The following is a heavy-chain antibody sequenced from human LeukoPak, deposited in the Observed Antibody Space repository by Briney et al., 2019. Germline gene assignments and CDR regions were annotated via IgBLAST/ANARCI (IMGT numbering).Heavy chain of an antibody. CDR3: SRFFWSASNRLDY. D-gene: IGHD3-3*01. CDR1: GXSITNYY. CDR2: IYHNGRA. Sequence: SDTLSLPCTVSGXSITNYYWSWLRPPPGKGLEWIGYIYHNGRATYNPSLQSGVTISVETSKNEFPLKLNSMSAADTAVYYCSRFFWSASNRLDYWGQGTVVTVSS. J-gene: IGHJ4*02. V-gene: IGHV4-59*08.